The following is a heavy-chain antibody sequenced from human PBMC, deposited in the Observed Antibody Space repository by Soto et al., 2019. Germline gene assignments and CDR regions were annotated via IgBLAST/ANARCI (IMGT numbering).Heavy chain of an antibody. Sequence: PGGSLRLSCGASAFTFSNFAMNWVRQAPGKGLKWVSGISTSGDSTYYSDSVKGRFTISRDNSKNTLYLQMNSLRAEDTALYYCAKTRWGGSITGTPDGFDMWGQGTKVTVSS. V-gene: IGHV3-23*01. J-gene: IGHJ3*02. CDR2: ISTSGDST. CDR1: AFTFSNFA. CDR3: AKTRWGGSITGTPDGFDM. D-gene: IGHD1-7*01.